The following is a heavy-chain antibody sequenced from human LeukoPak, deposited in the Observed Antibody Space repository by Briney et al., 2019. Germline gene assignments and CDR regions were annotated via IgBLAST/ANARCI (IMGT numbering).Heavy chain of an antibody. CDR2: VSTSGIYT. V-gene: IGHV3-21*01. Sequence: GGSLRLSCAASGFTLRSYSLNWVRQAPGKGLEWVSTVSTSGIYTYYADSVRGRFIISRDNAKNSLYLQMNSLSGEDTAVYFCARSFGDGGGYFDYWGQGTLVAVSS. CDR1: GFTLRSYS. J-gene: IGHJ4*02. CDR3: ARSFGDGGGYFDY. D-gene: IGHD4-17*01.